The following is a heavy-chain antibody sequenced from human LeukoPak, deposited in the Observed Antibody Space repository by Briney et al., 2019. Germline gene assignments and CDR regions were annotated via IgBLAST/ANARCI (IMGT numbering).Heavy chain of an antibody. CDR3: ARACGSTSCYSFDY. Sequence: PSETLSLTCTVSGASITSGNYYWNWMRQPAGKGLEWIGRIYASGSTNYNSSLKSRVTISMDTSKNQFSLSLSSVTAADTAIYYCARACGSTSCYSFDYWGQGTLVTVSS. D-gene: IGHD2-2*01. CDR2: IYASGST. CDR1: GASITSGNYY. J-gene: IGHJ4*02. V-gene: IGHV4-61*02.